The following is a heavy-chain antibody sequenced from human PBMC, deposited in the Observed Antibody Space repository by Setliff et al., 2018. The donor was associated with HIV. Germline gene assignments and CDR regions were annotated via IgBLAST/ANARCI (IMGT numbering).Heavy chain of an antibody. CDR2: ISGTDNTI. CDR1: GFTFSSYD. Sequence: GGSLRLSCAASGFTFSSYDMNWVRQAPGKGLEWVSHISGTDNTIYYADSVKGRFTISRDIAKNSLYLQMNSLRAEDTAVYYCANIVGAMPPYGMDVWGQGTTVTVSS. D-gene: IGHD1-26*01. J-gene: IGHJ6*02. V-gene: IGHV3-48*03. CDR3: ANIVGAMPPYGMDV.